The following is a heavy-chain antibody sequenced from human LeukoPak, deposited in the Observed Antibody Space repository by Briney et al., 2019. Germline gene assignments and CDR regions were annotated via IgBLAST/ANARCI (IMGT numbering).Heavy chain of an antibody. CDR1: GFTVSSNY. D-gene: IGHD2-2*01. CDR2: IYSGGST. Sequence: GGSLRLSCAASGFTVSSNYMSWVRQAPGKGLERVSVIYSGGSTYYADSVKGRFTISRDNSKNTLYLQMNSLRAEDTAVYYCARDPLSAVVVPAASPNNYYYGMDVWGQGTTVTVSS. J-gene: IGHJ6*02. V-gene: IGHV3-66*01. CDR3: ARDPLSAVVVPAASPNNYYYGMDV.